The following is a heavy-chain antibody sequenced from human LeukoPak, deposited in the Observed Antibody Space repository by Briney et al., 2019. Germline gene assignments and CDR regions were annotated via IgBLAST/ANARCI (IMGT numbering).Heavy chain of an antibody. J-gene: IGHJ4*02. V-gene: IGHV3-48*03. CDR3: VRVRIASRYFDY. Sequence: PGRSLSLSCAASGFTFSRYEMTWVRQPPGKGLQWLSYISHSGSTTYYADSVKGRFTISRDDAENSLYLQMNSLRAEDSAVYYCVRVRIASRYFDYWGQGTLVTVSS. CDR2: ISHSGSTT. D-gene: IGHD2-15*01. CDR1: GFTFSRYE.